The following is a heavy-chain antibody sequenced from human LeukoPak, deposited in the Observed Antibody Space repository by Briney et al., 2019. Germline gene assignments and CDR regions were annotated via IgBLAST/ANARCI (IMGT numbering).Heavy chain of an antibody. V-gene: IGHV4-34*01. D-gene: IGHD2-15*01. CDR1: GGSFSGYY. CDR3: ARWWGFDP. CDR2: INHSGST. Sequence: PSETPSLTCAVHGGSFSGYYWTWIRQPPGKGLEWIGEINHSGSTNYNPSLKSRVTISVDTSKNQFSLKLSSVTAADTAVYFCARWWGFDPWGQGTLVTVSS. J-gene: IGHJ5*02.